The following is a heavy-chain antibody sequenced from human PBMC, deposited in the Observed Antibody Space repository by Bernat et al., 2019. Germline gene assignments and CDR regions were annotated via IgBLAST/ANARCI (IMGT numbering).Heavy chain of an antibody. Sequence: QVQLVESGGGVVQPGRSLRLSCAASGFTFSSYGMHWVRQAPGKGLEWVAVIWYDGSNKYFADSVKGRFTISRDNSKNTLYLQMNSLRAEDTAVYYCARDQYRTSRPGGHDYWGQGTLVTVSS. D-gene: IGHD6-13*01. V-gene: IGHV3-33*01. CDR1: GFTFSSYG. CDR3: ARDQYRTSRPGGHDY. CDR2: IWYDGSNK. J-gene: IGHJ4*02.